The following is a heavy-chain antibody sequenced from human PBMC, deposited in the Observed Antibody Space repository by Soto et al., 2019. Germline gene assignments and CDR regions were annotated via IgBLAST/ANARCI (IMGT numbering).Heavy chain of an antibody. CDR2: INPNSGGT. CDR3: ARDRHSGYDEDYYYYGMDV. Sequence: GASVKVSCKASGYTFTGYYMHWVRQAPGQGLEWMGWINPNSGGTNYAQKFQGWVTMTRDTSISTAYMELSRLRSDDTAVYYCARDRHSGYDEDYYYYGMDVWGQGTTVTVSS. V-gene: IGHV1-2*04. J-gene: IGHJ6*02. CDR1: GYTFTGYY. D-gene: IGHD5-12*01.